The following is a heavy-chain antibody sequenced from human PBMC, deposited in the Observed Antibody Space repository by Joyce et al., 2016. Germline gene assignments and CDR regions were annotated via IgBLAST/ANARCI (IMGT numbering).Heavy chain of an antibody. CDR1: GDSITSSYDY. D-gene: IGHD3-22*01. Sequence: QPQLQESGPGLVKPSETLSLTCTVSGDSITSSYDYWGWIRQSPGKGLEWIGSVYYSGSNHQNEALKRRVTISVDTSKNQYSLKMRSVTAADTAVYYCARQKGGVVVGFESWGQGTLVTVSS. CDR2: VYYSGSN. V-gene: IGHV4-39*01. J-gene: IGHJ4*02. CDR3: ARQKGGVVVGFES.